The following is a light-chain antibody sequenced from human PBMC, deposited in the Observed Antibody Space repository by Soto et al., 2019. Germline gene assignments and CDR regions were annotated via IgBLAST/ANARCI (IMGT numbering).Light chain of an antibody. J-gene: IGLJ3*02. V-gene: IGLV1-51*01. CDR1: FSNIGNYY. Sequence: QSVLTQPPSVSAAPGQRVTISCSGNFSNIGNYYVCWYQQLPGTAPKLLIYDNHERPSGIPDRFSASKSVTSATLDITGLQTGDEADYYCGTWDRSLSGQVFGGGTKLTVL. CDR2: DNH. CDR3: GTWDRSLSGQV.